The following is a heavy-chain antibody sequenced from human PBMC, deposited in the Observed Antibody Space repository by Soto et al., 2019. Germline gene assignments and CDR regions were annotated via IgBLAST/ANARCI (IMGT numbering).Heavy chain of an antibody. CDR1: DFAFSNYC. CDR3: SSPRHSGKSADY. Sequence: EVQLVESGGGLFKPGGSLRLTCVASDFAFSNYCMHWFRQAPGKGLEWVGRIKSKTDGGTIDYAAPVEGRFTISRDDSRDTLYLQMNSLKTEDTAVYYCSSPRHSGKSADYWGQGTLVTVSS. V-gene: IGHV3-15*07. J-gene: IGHJ4*02. D-gene: IGHD3-10*01. CDR2: IKSKTDGGTI.